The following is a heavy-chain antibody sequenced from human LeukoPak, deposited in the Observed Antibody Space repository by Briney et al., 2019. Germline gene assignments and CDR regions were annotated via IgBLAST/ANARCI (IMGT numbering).Heavy chain of an antibody. Sequence: GGSLRLSCAASGFTFSNAWMNWVRQAPGRGPEWVGRIKSKRDGETTDYPSPVKDRFSVSRDDSKYTLYLQVNSLKVKDTSVYYCTADVPEHPAQIDYWGQGTLVTVSS. CDR2: IKSKRDGETT. J-gene: IGHJ4*02. CDR3: TADVPEHPAQIDY. D-gene: IGHD1/OR15-1a*01. CDR1: GFTFSNAW. V-gene: IGHV3-15*01.